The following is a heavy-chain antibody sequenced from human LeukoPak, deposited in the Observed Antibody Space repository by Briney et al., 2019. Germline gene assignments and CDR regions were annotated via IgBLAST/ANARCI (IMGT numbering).Heavy chain of an antibody. D-gene: IGHD5-18*01. CDR2: IYSGGST. V-gene: IGHV3-66*01. CDR1: GFTFSSYG. CDR3: ARVMVKWGLAFDI. J-gene: IGHJ3*02. Sequence: PGGSLRLSCAASGFTFSSYGMHWVRQAPGKGLEWVSLIYSGGSTYYADSVKGRFTISRDNSKNTLYLQMNSLRAEDTAVYYCARVMVKWGLAFDIWGQGTMVTVSS.